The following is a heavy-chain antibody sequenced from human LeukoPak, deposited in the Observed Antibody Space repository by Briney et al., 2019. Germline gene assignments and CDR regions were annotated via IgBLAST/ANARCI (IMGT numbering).Heavy chain of an antibody. D-gene: IGHD3-22*01. CDR2: IWYDGSNK. CDR1: GFTFSSYG. Sequence: PGGSLRLSCAASGFTFSSYGMHWVRQAPGKGLEWVAVIWYDGSNKYYADSVKGRFTISRDNSKNTLYLQMNSLRAEDTAVYYCAGEVYDSSGYQLKLYAFDIWGQGTMVTVSS. CDR3: AGEVYDSSGYQLKLYAFDI. V-gene: IGHV3-33*01. J-gene: IGHJ3*02.